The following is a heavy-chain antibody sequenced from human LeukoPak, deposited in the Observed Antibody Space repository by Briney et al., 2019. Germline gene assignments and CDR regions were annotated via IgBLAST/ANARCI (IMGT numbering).Heavy chain of an antibody. Sequence: GASVKVSCKASGYTFTDYYMHWVRQAPGQGLEWMGWINPNSGGTNFAQKFQGRVAMTRDTSISTAYMELGSLRSDDTAVYYCARDLGDIVVVPAAYNWFDPWGQGTLVTVSS. V-gene: IGHV1-2*02. CDR1: GYTFTDYY. D-gene: IGHD2-2*01. CDR3: ARDLGDIVVVPAAYNWFDP. CDR2: INPNSGGT. J-gene: IGHJ5*02.